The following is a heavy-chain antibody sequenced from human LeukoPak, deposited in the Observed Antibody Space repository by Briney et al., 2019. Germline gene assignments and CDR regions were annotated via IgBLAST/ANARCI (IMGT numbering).Heavy chain of an antibody. CDR2: IIPIFGTA. J-gene: IGHJ4*02. Sequence: SVKVSCKASGYTFTSYDINWVRQATGQGLEWMGGIIPIFGTANYAQKFQGRVTITADESTSTAYMELSSLRSEDTAVYYCARVWGSSAPGWGQGTLVTVSS. V-gene: IGHV1-69*13. CDR3: ARVWGSSAPG. CDR1: GYTFTSYD. D-gene: IGHD3-16*01.